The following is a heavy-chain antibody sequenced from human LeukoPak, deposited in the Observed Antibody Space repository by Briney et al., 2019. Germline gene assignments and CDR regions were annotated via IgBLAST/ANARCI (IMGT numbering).Heavy chain of an antibody. CDR1: GGSISSSSYY. CDR2: IYYSGST. CDR3: ARDGDTVTKYNWFDP. D-gene: IGHD4-17*01. J-gene: IGHJ5*02. V-gene: IGHV4-39*07. Sequence: PSETLSLTCTVSGGSISSSSYYWGWIRQPPGKGLEWIGSIYYSGSTYYNPSLKSRVTISVDTSKNQFSLKLSSVTAADTAVYYCARDGDTVTKYNWFDPWGQGTLVTVSS.